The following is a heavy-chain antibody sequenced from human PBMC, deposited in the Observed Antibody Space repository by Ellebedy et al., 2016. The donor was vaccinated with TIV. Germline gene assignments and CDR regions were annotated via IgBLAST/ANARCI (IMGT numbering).Heavy chain of an antibody. Sequence: SETLSLTXAVCGGSFSGYSWSWIRQPPGRGLEWIGEISHNGNTNYKPSLKSRVTISVDTSRNQFTLNLTSVTAADTAVYYCARVRPINLLYSSSSYWFGPWGQGTLVTVSS. J-gene: IGHJ5*02. V-gene: IGHV4-34*01. CDR2: ISHNGNT. CDR1: GGSFSGYS. D-gene: IGHD6-6*01. CDR3: ARVRPINLLYSSSSYWFGP.